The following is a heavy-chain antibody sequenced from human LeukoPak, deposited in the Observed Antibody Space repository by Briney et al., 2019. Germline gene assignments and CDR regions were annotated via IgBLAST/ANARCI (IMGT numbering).Heavy chain of an antibody. CDR2: INHSGST. D-gene: IGHD3-10*01. V-gene: IGHV4-34*01. CDR1: GGSFRGYY. Sequence: SETLSLTCAVYGGSFRGYYWSWIRQPPGKGREWIGEINHSGSTNYNASLKSRVTIPVDTSKNQSSLKLSSVTAAGTAVYYCARRYGSGEIDYWGRGTRVTVSS. J-gene: IGHJ4*02. CDR3: ARRYGSGEIDY.